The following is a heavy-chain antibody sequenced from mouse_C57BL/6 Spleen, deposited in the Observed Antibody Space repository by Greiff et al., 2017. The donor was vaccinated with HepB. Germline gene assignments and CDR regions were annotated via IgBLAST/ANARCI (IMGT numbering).Heavy chain of an antibody. CDR1: GYTFTSYW. V-gene: IGHV1-59*01. CDR2: IDPSDSYT. D-gene: IGHD3-2*02. CDR3: ARRQLRPYAMDY. Sequence: VKLQQPGAELVRPGTSVKLSCKASGYTFTSYWMHWVKQRPGQGLEWIGVIDPSDSYTNYNQKFKGKATLTVDTSSSTAYMQLSSLTSEDSAVYYCARRQLRPYAMDYWGQGTSVTVSS. J-gene: IGHJ4*01.